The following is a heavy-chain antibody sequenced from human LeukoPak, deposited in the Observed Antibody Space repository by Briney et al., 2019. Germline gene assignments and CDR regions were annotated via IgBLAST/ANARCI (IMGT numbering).Heavy chain of an antibody. V-gene: IGHV3-21*01. Sequence: KTGGSLRLSCAASGFTFSSYSMNWVRQARGKGLEWVSSISSSSSYIYYADSVKGRFTISRDNAKNSVYLQMNSLRAEDTAVYYCASFPWELRPTWGQGTLVTVSS. CDR1: GFTFSSYS. CDR2: ISSSSSYI. J-gene: IGHJ4*02. CDR3: ASFPWELRPT. D-gene: IGHD1-26*01.